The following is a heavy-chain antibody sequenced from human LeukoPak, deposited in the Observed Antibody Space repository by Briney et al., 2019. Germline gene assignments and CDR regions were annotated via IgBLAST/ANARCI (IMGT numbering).Heavy chain of an antibody. CDR1: NVSISSYY. J-gene: IGHJ4*02. CDR3: ARQPWNMGAYYFDY. D-gene: IGHD1-26*01. V-gene: IGHV4-59*08. Sequence: SETLSLTCTVSNVSISSYYWSWIRQLPGKGLEWIGYTYHTGDTRYNPSLKSRLTISLDTSKNQFSLKLRSVTAADTAMYYCARQPWNMGAYYFDYWGQGTVVTVSS. CDR2: TYHTGDT.